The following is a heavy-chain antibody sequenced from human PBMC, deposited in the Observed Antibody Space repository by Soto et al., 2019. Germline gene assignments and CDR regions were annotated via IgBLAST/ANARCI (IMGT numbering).Heavy chain of an antibody. D-gene: IGHD1-26*01. V-gene: IGHV3-21*01. CDR1: GFMFSTYS. J-gene: IGHJ3*02. Sequence: EVPLVESGGAVVKPGGSLRLSCVGSGFMFSTYSMNWVRQAPGKGLEWVSSISRTASHTYYADSVKGRFSISRDNAKNSLFLQLNSLRAEDTAIYYCARSSLGVGPTGSGAFHIWGQGTNFTVSS. CDR2: ISRTASHT. CDR3: ARSSLGVGPTGSGAFHI.